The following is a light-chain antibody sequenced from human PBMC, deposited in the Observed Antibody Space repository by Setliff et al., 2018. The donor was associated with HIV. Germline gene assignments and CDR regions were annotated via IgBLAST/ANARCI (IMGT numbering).Light chain of an antibody. Sequence: QSVLTQPASVSGSPGQSLTISCTGNSSNLGNYDLVSWYQQHPVEAPKLIIYEVDKRPSGVSSRFSGSKSGNTASLTISGLQADDEADYYCCSYASSSTLVFGTGTKVTVL. CDR2: EVD. CDR1: SSNLGNYDL. J-gene: IGLJ1*01. V-gene: IGLV2-14*02. CDR3: CSYASSSTLV.